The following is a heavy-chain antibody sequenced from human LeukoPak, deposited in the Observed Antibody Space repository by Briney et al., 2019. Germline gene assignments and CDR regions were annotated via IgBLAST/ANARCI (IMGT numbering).Heavy chain of an antibody. CDR3: ARRGRGSYSNYYYMDV. CDR2: ISSSSSTI. Sequence: GSLRLSCAASGFTFSSYSMNWVRQAPGKGLEWVSYISSSSSTIYYADSVKGPFTISRDNAKNSLYLQMNSLRAEDTAVYYCARRGRGSYSNYYYMDVWGRGTTVTVSS. CDR1: GFTFSSYS. D-gene: IGHD1-26*01. V-gene: IGHV3-48*01. J-gene: IGHJ6*03.